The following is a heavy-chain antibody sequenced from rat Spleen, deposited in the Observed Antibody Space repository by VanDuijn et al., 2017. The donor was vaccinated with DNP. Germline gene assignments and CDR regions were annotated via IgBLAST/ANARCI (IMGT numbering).Heavy chain of an antibody. J-gene: IGHJ2*01. V-gene: IGHV5-25*01. CDR3: ARHVLPLRVWDY. CDR1: GFSFSDYY. CDR2: ITTSGGRT. Sequence: EVQLVESGGDLVQPGRSLKLSCVASGFSFSDYYMAWVRQAPTKGLEWVASITTSGGRTYYPDSVRGRFTISRDNVKNTLYLQMNSLRSEDMATYYCARHVLPLRVWDYWGQGVMVTVSS. D-gene: IGHD1-4*01.